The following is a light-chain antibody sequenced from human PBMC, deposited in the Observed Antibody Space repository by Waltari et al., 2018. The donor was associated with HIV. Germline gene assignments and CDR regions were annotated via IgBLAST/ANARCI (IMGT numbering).Light chain of an antibody. V-gene: IGLV2-14*03. CDR3: SSFTTTGYSI. J-gene: IGLJ2*01. CDR2: VVP. CDR1: TSDLGSRGY. Sequence: QSALTQPASVSGTPGASISIPCAGSTSDLGSRGYVSWYQQRPGRAPRTNISVVPRRPPGVSDRFSGSKSANTASLTISYLQPEDEADYYCSSFTTTGYSIFGGGTRLTVL.